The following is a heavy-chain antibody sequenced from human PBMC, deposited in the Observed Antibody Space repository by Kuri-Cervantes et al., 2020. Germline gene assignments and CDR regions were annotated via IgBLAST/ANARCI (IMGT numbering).Heavy chain of an antibody. CDR1: GYTFNNYD. V-gene: IGHV1-2*02. Sequence: ASVKVSCKASGYTFNNYDINWVRQAPGQGLEWMGWINPNSGGTNYAQKFQGRVTMTRDTSISTAYMELSRLRSDDTAVYYCASTQGPPGHCSSTSCLREYNWFDPWGQGTLVTVSS. J-gene: IGHJ5*02. CDR2: INPNSGGT. CDR3: ASTQGPPGHCSSTSCLREYNWFDP. D-gene: IGHD2-2*01.